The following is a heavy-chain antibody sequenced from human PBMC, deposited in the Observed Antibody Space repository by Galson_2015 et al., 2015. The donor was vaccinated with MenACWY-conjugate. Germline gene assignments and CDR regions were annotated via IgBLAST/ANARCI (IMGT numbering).Heavy chain of an antibody. J-gene: IGHJ4*02. Sequence: SLRLSCAASAFTFSSFEMNWVRQAPGKGLEWVSYISSSGTTIYYSDSVKGRFTISRDNAKNSLYLQMNSLRAEDTAVYYCARLAGPGLNGGQGTLVTASS. CDR1: AFTFSSFE. CDR2: ISSSGTTI. D-gene: IGHD1-1*01. V-gene: IGHV3-48*03. CDR3: ARLAGPGLN.